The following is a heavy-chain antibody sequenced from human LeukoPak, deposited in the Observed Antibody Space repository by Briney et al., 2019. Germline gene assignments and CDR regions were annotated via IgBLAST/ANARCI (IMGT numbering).Heavy chain of an antibody. D-gene: IGHD6-19*01. CDR2: IYTSGST. V-gene: IGHV4-4*07. CDR1: GGSISSYY. J-gene: IGHJ6*03. CDR3: AREGQWLVRGYYYMDV. Sequence: SETLSLTCTVSGGSISSYYWSWIRQPAGKGLEWIGRIYTSGSTNYDPSLKSRVTMSVDTSKNQFSLKLSSVTAADTAVYYCAREGQWLVRGYYYMDVWGKGTTVTVSS.